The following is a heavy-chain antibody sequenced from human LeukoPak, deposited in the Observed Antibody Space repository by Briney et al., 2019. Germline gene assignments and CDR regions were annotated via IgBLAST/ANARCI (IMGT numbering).Heavy chain of an antibody. V-gene: IGHV3-30*02. CDR2: IRYDGSNK. Sequence: GGSLRLSCAASGFTFSSYGMHWVRQAPGKGLEWVAFIRYDGSNKYYADSVKGRFTISRDNSKNTLYLQMNSLRAEDTAVYYCAKDNPPLRPYYYDSSGYYFDYWGQGTLVTVSS. J-gene: IGHJ4*02. CDR3: AKDNPPLRPYYYDSSGYYFDY. D-gene: IGHD3-22*01. CDR1: GFTFSSYG.